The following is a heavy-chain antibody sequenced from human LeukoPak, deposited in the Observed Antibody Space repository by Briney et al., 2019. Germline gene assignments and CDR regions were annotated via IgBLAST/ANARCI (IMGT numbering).Heavy chain of an antibody. J-gene: IGHJ4*02. CDR3: ARGLPRYSSSWYVDY. D-gene: IGHD6-13*01. Sequence: SETLSLTCAVYGGSFSGYYWSWIRQPPGKGPEWIGEINHSGSTNYNPSLKSRVTISVDTSKNQFSLKLSSVTAADTAVYYCARGLPRYSSSWYVDYWGQGTLVTVSS. V-gene: IGHV4-34*01. CDR2: INHSGST. CDR1: GGSFSGYY.